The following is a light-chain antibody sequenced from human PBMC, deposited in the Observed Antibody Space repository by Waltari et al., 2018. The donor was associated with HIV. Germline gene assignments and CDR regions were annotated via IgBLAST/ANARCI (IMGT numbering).Light chain of an antibody. CDR3: SSYTNSSTLEV. V-gene: IGLV2-14*03. CDR2: DVS. J-gene: IGLJ1*01. Sequence: QSALTQPASVSGSPGQSITISCIGTSSDVGGYTDLSWYQQHPGKAPNLMIYDVSNRPSGVSVRFSGSKSGNTASLTISGLQAEDEADYYCSSYTNSSTLEVFGTGTKVTVL. CDR1: SSDVGGYTD.